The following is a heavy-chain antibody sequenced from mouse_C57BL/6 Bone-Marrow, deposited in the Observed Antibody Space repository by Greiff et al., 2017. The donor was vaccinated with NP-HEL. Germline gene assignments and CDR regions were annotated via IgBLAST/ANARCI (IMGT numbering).Heavy chain of an antibody. D-gene: IGHD2-4*01. Sequence: VKLVESGAELARPGASVKLSCKASGYTFTSYGISWVKQRTGQGLEWIGEIYPRSGNTYYNEKFKGKATLTADKSSSTAYMELRSLTSEDAAVYFCAGYDYDVDFDYWGQGTTLTVSS. CDR1: GYTFTSYG. CDR2: IYPRSGNT. J-gene: IGHJ2*01. CDR3: AGYDYDVDFDY. V-gene: IGHV1-81*01.